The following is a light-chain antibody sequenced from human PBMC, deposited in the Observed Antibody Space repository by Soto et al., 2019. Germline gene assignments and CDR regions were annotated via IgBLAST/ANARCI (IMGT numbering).Light chain of an antibody. CDR2: EVS. CDR1: SSDVGAYNY. V-gene: IGLV2-14*01. CDR3: SSFTSRSTFNYV. Sequence: QSVLTQPASVSGSPGQSITISCTGTSSDVGAYNYISWYQQYPGTAPKIMIYEVSSRPSGVSHRFSGSKSGNTASLTISGLQPEDEADIYCSSFTSRSTFNYVFGTGTKLTVL. J-gene: IGLJ1*01.